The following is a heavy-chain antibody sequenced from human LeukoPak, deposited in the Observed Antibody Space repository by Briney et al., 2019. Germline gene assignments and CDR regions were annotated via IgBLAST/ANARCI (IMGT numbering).Heavy chain of an antibody. D-gene: IGHD6-6*01. Sequence: SETLSLTCTVSGGSVSGYYWSWIRQPPGKGLEYIASIYYSGTTNYNPSLKSRVTISVDTSKIQFSLKLGSMTAADTAVYYCGRLLSSSNWFDPWGQGTLVTVSS. CDR1: GGSVSGYY. CDR3: GRLLSSSNWFDP. V-gene: IGHV4-59*08. J-gene: IGHJ5*02. CDR2: IYYSGTT.